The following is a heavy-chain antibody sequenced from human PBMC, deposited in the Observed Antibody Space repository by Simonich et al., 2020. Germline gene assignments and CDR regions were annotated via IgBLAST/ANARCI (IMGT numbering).Heavy chain of an antibody. Sequence: QVQLQESSPGLVKPSETLSLTCAVSGYSISSGYYWGLIRQPPGKGVEWIGSIYHSGVTSYTPSLKSRVTISVDPSKNQFSLKLSSVTAADTAVYYCARATRIAAAGYFDYWGQGTLVTVSS. J-gene: IGHJ4*02. D-gene: IGHD6-13*01. CDR1: GYSISSGYY. CDR2: IYHSGVT. CDR3: ARATRIAAAGYFDY. V-gene: IGHV4-38-2*01.